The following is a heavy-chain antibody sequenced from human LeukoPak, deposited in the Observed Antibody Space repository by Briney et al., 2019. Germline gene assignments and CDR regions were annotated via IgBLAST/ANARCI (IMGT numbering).Heavy chain of an antibody. CDR3: ARQNSGWFDP. CDR1: GSTFTSYW. Sequence: PGASLKISCKGSGSTFTSYWIGWVRQLPGKGLEWMGIIYPGDSDTRYSPSFQGQVTISADKSISTAYLQWSSLKASDTAMYYCARQNSGWFDPWGQGTPVTVSS. CDR2: IYPGDSDT. J-gene: IGHJ5*02. V-gene: IGHV5-51*01. D-gene: IGHD6-25*01.